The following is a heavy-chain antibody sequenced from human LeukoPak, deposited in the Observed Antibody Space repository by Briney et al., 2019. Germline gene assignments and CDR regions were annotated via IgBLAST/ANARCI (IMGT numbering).Heavy chain of an antibody. Sequence: GGSLRLSCAASGFTFSSYAMTWVRQTPGKGLEWVSSISAGGGYTPTADSVKGRFTISRDNSKNTLSLQMNSLRAEDTAVYYCAKSPLSSSWYFDYWGQGTLVTVSS. CDR1: GFTFSSYA. CDR2: ISAGGGYT. CDR3: AKSPLSSSWYFDY. J-gene: IGHJ4*02. D-gene: IGHD6-13*01. V-gene: IGHV3-23*01.